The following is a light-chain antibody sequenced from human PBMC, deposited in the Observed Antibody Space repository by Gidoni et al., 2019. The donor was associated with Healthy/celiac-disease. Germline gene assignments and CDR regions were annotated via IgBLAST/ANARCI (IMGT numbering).Light chain of an antibody. CDR1: QSVSSSY. J-gene: IGKJ4*01. Sequence: EIVLTQSPGTLSLSPGERATLSCRASQSVSSSYLAWYQQKPGQEPRRLIYGASSRATGIPDRFSGSGSGTDFTLTISRLEPEDFAVYYCQQYGSSPALTFGGGTKVEIK. V-gene: IGKV3-20*01. CDR2: GAS. CDR3: QQYGSSPALT.